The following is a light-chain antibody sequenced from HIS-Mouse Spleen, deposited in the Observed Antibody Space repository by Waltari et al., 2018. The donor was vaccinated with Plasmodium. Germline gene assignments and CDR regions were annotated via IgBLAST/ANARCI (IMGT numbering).Light chain of an antibody. V-gene: IGLV3-10*01. CDR1: ALTKTY. CDR3: YSTDSSGNHRV. Sequence: SYELTQPPSVSVSPRQTARNTCPGEALTKTYAYWYPQKSGQAPVLVIYEDSKRPSGIPERFSGSSSGTMATLTISGAQVEDEADYYCYSTDSSGNHRVFGGGTKLTVL. CDR2: EDS. J-gene: IGLJ3*02.